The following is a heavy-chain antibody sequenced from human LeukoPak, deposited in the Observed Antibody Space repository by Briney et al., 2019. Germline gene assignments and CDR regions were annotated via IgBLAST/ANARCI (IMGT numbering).Heavy chain of an antibody. J-gene: IGHJ6*03. CDR1: GGSISSYY. CDR2: IYYSGST. D-gene: IGHD3-16*01. V-gene: IGHV4-59*01. CDR3: ASLYPGYYYYMDV. Sequence: SETLSLTCTVSGGSISSYYWSWIRQPPGKGLEWIGYIYYSGSTNYNPSLKSRVTISVDMSKNQFSLKLSSVTAADTAVYYCASLYPGYYYYMDVWGKGTTVTVSS.